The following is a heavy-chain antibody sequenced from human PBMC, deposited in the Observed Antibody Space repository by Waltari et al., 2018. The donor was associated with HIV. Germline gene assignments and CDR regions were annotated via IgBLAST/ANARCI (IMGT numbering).Heavy chain of an antibody. J-gene: IGHJ4*02. Sequence: EVQLLESGGGLVQPGGSLRLSCAASGFTFSSYAMSWVRQAPGKGLEWVSAISVRGGSTYYADAVKGRFTISRDNSKNTLYLQMNSLRAEDTAVYYCAKDIVVVPAAKDYWGQGTLVTVSS. CDR1: GFTFSSYA. D-gene: IGHD2-2*01. CDR3: AKDIVVVPAAKDY. V-gene: IGHV3-23*01. CDR2: ISVRGGST.